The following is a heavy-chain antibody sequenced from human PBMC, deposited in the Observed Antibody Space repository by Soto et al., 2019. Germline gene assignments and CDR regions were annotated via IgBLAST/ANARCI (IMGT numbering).Heavy chain of an antibody. Sequence: GESLKISCKASGYSFTAYAIHWVRQAPGQRPEWMGWINAGNGDTKYSQTLQARVTITRDTSANIVYMELSSLRSEDTAVYYCARVAYYGSGALLGDFWGQGTLVTVSS. D-gene: IGHD3-10*01. V-gene: IGHV1-3*01. CDR2: INAGNGDT. J-gene: IGHJ4*02. CDR3: ARVAYYGSGALLGDF. CDR1: GYSFTAYA.